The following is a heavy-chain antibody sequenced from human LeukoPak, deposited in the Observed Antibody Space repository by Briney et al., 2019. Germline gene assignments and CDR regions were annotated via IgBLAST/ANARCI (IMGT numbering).Heavy chain of an antibody. CDR2: ISGSGSST. Sequence: WGSLRLSCAASGFTFSYYATSWVRQAPGKGLEWVSSISGSGSSTYYADSVKGRFTISRDNSKNTLYLQMNSLRAEDTAVYYCTKDQRGYGRIVDYWGQGTLVTISS. D-gene: IGHD3-10*01. J-gene: IGHJ4*02. CDR3: TKDQRGYGRIVDY. CDR1: GFTFSYYA. V-gene: IGHV3-23*01.